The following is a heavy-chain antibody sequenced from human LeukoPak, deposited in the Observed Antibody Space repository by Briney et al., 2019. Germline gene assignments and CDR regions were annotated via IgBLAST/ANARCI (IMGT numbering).Heavy chain of an antibody. CDR3: AREGGAVSSGSYYLGGSGFDY. CDR2: MNPNSGNT. V-gene: IGHV1-8*01. Sequence: ASVKVSCKASGYTFTSYDINWVRQATGQGLEWMGWMNPNSGNTGYAQKFQGRVTMTRNTSISTAYMELSSLRSEDTAVYYCAREGGAVSSGSYYLGGSGFDYWGQGTLVTVSS. D-gene: IGHD3-22*01. CDR1: GYTFTSYD. J-gene: IGHJ4*02.